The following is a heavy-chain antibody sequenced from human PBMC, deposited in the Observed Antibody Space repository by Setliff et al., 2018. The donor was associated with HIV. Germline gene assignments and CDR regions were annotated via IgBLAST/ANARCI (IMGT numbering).Heavy chain of an antibody. CDR3: ARVGANWGSNLRARDAFDI. CDR2: IKQDGSEK. D-gene: IGHD7-27*01. J-gene: IGHJ3*02. CDR1: GFTFSTHW. V-gene: IGHV3-7*03. Sequence: GGSLRLSCATSGFTFSTHWMTWVRQAPGKGLEWVANIKQDGSEKYYVDSVKGRFTISRDNAKNSLYLQMNSLRAEDTAVYYCARVGANWGSNLRARDAFDIWGQGTMVTVSS.